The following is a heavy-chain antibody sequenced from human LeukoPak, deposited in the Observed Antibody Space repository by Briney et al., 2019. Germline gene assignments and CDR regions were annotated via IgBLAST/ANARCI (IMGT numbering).Heavy chain of an antibody. CDR1: GYSFTSYW. V-gene: IGHV5-51*01. CDR3: ARLGFDYYDSSGYYFPYY. J-gene: IGHJ4*02. D-gene: IGHD3-22*01. Sequence: GESLKISCKGSGYSFTSYWIGWVRQMPGKGLEWMGIIYPGDSDTRYSPSFQGRVTISADKSISTAYLQWSSLKASDTAMYYCARLGFDYYDSSGYYFPYYWGQGTLVTVSS. CDR2: IYPGDSDT.